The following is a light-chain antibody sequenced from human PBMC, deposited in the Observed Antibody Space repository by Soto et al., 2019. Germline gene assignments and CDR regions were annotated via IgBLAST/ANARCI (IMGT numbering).Light chain of an antibody. J-gene: IGKJ5*01. V-gene: IGKV2-30*02. CDR2: KVS. Sequence: DIVMTQSPLSLPVTLGQPASISCRSNQSLVHIDGIAYFSWFQQRPGRSPRRLIYKVSNRASGVPARFSGSGSGTDFALNISRVEAEDVGVYYCMQGTHWPITFGQGTRLEIK. CDR3: MQGTHWPIT. CDR1: QSLVHIDGIAY.